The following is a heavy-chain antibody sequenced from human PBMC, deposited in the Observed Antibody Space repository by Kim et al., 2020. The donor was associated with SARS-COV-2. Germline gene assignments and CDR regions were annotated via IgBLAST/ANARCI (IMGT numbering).Heavy chain of an antibody. V-gene: IGHV3-15*01. Sequence: KGRFNISRDDSKNTLYLQMNSLKTEDTAVYYCTTDQYYYDSSGYLDWIDYWGQGTLVTVSS. CDR3: TTDQYYYDSSGYLDWIDY. D-gene: IGHD3-22*01. J-gene: IGHJ4*02.